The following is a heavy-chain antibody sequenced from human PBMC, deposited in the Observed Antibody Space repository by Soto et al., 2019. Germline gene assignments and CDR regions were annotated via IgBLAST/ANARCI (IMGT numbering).Heavy chain of an antibody. D-gene: IGHD3-10*01. J-gene: IGHJ6*02. Sequence: QVQLQESGPGLVKPSETLSLTCTVSGGSFSTYYWNWIRQPPGKGLEWIGYIYDSGSTNYNPSVKSRVTISVATSKNQFSLKLSSVTAADTAVYYCASDAYYSGSGSSYYYGMDVWGQGTTVTVSS. V-gene: IGHV4-59*01. CDR3: ASDAYYSGSGSSYYYGMDV. CDR2: IYDSGST. CDR1: GGSFSTYY.